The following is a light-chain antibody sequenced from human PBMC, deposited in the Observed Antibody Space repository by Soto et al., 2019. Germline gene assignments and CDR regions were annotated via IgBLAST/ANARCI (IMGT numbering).Light chain of an antibody. Sequence: DIQMTQSPSTLSASVGDRVTITCRASQSISSWLAWYQQKPGKAPKLLIYDASSLESGVPSRFSGSGSGTEFTLTISSLQPDDFATYYCQSGFTFGPGTKVDIK. V-gene: IGKV1-5*01. J-gene: IGKJ3*01. CDR1: QSISSW. CDR2: DAS. CDR3: QSGFT.